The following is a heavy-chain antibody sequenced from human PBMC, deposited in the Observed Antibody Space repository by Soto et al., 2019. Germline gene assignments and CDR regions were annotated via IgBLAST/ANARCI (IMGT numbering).Heavy chain of an antibody. CDR1: GGTFSSYA. J-gene: IGHJ4*02. V-gene: IGHV1-69*06. Sequence: GASVKVSCKASGGTFSSYAISWVRQAPGQGLEWMGGIIPIFGTANYAQKFQGRVTITADKSTSTAYMELSSLRSEDTAVYYCARLSSAKTLHRYRDTAMPYWGQGTLVTVSS. CDR2: IIPIFGTA. D-gene: IGHD5-18*01. CDR3: ARLSSAKTLHRYRDTAMPY.